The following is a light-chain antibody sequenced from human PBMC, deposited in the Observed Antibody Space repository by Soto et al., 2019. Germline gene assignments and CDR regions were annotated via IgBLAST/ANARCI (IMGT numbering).Light chain of an antibody. CDR2: GAS. CDR3: QQYGSSPPIT. J-gene: IGKJ5*01. CDR1: QSVSSSY. Sequence: EIALTQSPGTVSLSPVERATLSFRAIQSVSSSYLAWYQQKPGQAPRLLIYGASSRATGIPDRFSGSGSGTDFTLTISRLEPEDFAVYYCQQYGSSPPITFGQGTRLENK. V-gene: IGKV3-20*01.